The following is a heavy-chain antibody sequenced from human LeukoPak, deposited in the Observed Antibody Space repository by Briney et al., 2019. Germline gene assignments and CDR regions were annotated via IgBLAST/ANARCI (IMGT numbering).Heavy chain of an antibody. V-gene: IGHV4-34*01. CDR1: GGSFRGYY. CDR3: ARGPWYYSSGDW. CDR2: INHSGST. D-gene: IGHD6-25*01. J-gene: IGHJ4*02. Sequence: PSETLSLTCAVYGGSFRGYYWSWIRQPPGKGLEWIGEINHSGSTNYNPSLKSRVTISIDTSKNQFSLKLTSVTAADTAVYYCARGPWYYSSGDWWGQGTLVSVS.